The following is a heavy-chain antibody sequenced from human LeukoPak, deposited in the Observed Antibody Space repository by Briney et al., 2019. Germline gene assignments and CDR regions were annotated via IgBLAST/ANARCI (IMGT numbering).Heavy chain of an antibody. CDR1: GFSFSNYA. CDR3: ARIEGSGNFDY. D-gene: IGHD2-15*01. CDR2: ISSSSSTI. Sequence: GGSLRLSCAASGFSFSNYAMHWVRQAPGKGLEWVSYISSSSSTIYYADSVKGRFTISRDNAKNSLYLQMNSLRAEDTAVYYCARIEGSGNFDYWGQGTLVTVSS. V-gene: IGHV3-48*01. J-gene: IGHJ4*02.